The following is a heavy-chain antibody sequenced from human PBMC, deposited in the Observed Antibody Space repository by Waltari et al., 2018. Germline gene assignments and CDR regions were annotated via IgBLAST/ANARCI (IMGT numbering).Heavy chain of an antibody. CDR1: GGPVNNGEFL. Sequence: QVQLQESGPGLVKPSETLSLTCSVSGGPVNNGEFLRRWIRQPPGKGLEGISYIYYSGGTYYNPSLKSRLNMSVDTSKNQFSLNLRSVTAADTAVYYCARREGYNSLDYWGQGILVTVSS. V-gene: IGHV4-30-4*01. J-gene: IGHJ4*02. CDR3: ARREGYNSLDY. D-gene: IGHD1-1*01. CDR2: IYYSGGT.